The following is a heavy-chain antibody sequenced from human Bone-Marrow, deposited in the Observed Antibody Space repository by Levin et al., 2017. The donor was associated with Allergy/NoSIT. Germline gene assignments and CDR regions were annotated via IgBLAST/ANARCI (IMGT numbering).Heavy chain of an antibody. V-gene: IGHV1-24*01. CDR3: AAGVVYFDKRGYKN. Sequence: PGESLKISCKVSGYRVSELCMHWVRLAPGRGLEWMGSFDPEDDETIYAQRFQGRVTMSEDTSTDTAYMELSSLTSEDTALYYCAAGVVYFDKRGYKNWGQGTPVTVSS. J-gene: IGHJ4*02. D-gene: IGHD3-9*01. CDR1: GYRVSELC. CDR2: FDPEDDET.